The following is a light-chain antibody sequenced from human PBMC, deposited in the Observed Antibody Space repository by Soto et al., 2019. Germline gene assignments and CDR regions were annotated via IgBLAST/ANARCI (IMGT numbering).Light chain of an antibody. Sequence: DIQMTQSPASLSASVGDRVTITCRTSQSISKNLNWYQHKVGKAPQLLIYSASDSQAGVPSRFSGSGSGTDFTLIISGLQPEDFATYYCQQSYSSPYTFGQATKVDIK. CDR2: SAS. J-gene: IGKJ2*01. CDR1: QSISKN. CDR3: QQSYSSPYT. V-gene: IGKV1-39*01.